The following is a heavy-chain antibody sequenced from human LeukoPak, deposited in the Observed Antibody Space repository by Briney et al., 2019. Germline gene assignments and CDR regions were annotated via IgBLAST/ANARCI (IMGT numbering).Heavy chain of an antibody. V-gene: IGHV3-23*01. Sequence: GGSLRLSCAASGFTVSSNYMSWVRQAPGKGLEWVSAISGSGGSTYYADSVKGRFTISRDNSRDTLYLQMNSLRAEDTAVYYCAKGYYDYVWGSYYFDYWGQGTLVTVSS. J-gene: IGHJ4*02. D-gene: IGHD3-16*01. CDR3: AKGYYDYVWGSYYFDY. CDR1: GFTVSSNY. CDR2: ISGSGGST.